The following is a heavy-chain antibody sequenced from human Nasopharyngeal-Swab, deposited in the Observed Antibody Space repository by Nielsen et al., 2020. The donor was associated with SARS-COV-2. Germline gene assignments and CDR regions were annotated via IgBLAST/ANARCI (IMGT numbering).Heavy chain of an antibody. CDR1: GGSVSSRIYY. CDR2: IDYRGTT. D-gene: IGHD3-3*01. CDR3: ARGYDFWSGYYSAYFDY. Sequence: LRLSCSVAGGSVSSRIYYWAWIRQPPGKGLEWIGSIDYRGTTYTNPSLKSRVATSMQTSKNQFSLKLSSVTAADTAVYYCARGYDFWSGYYSAYFDYWGQGTLVTVSS. V-gene: IGHV4-39*07. J-gene: IGHJ4*02.